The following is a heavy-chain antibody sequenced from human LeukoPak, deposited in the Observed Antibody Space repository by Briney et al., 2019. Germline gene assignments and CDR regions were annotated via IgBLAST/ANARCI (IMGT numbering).Heavy chain of an antibody. CDR2: LVYDERS. J-gene: IGHJ4*02. D-gene: IGHD1-26*01. CDR1: GFPFSSYG. CDR3: AKDQRWESPHYLDS. Sequence: GGSLRLSCAASGFPFSSYGMHWVRQAPGKGLEWVARLVYDERSDYANSVKGRFSISRDNSKNTLYVQMNSLRDEDTAVYYCAKDQRWESPHYLDSWGQGTLVTVSS. V-gene: IGHV3-30*02.